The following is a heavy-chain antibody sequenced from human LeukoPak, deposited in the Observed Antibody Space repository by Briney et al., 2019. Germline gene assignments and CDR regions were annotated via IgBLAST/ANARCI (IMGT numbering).Heavy chain of an antibody. CDR3: ASWAGAAAGFSGPFDY. CDR1: GFTFSSYS. D-gene: IGHD6-13*01. J-gene: IGHJ4*02. CDR2: ISSSSSYI. V-gene: IGHV3-21*01. Sequence: GGSLRLSCAASGFTFSSYSMNWVRQAPGKGLEWVSSISSSSSYIYYADSVKGRFTISRDNAKNSLYLQMNSLRGEDTAVYFCASWAGAAAGFSGPFDYWGQGILVNVSS.